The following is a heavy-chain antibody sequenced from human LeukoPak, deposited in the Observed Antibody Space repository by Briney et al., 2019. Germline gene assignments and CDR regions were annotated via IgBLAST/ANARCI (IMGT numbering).Heavy chain of an antibody. CDR2: IYYSGST. D-gene: IGHD3-3*01. Sequence: PSQTLSLTCTVSGGSISSGDYYWRWIRQPPGKGLEWIGYIYYSGSTYYNPSLKSRVTISVDTSKNQFSLKLSSVTAADTAVYYCARDRRSYDFWSGSFSNPWGQGALVTVSS. CDR1: GGSISSGDYY. CDR3: ARDRRSYDFWSGSFSNP. V-gene: IGHV4-30-4*08. J-gene: IGHJ5*02.